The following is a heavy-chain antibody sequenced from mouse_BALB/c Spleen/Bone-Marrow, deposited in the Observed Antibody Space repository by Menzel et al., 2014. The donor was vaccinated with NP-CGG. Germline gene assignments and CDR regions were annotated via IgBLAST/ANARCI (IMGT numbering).Heavy chain of an antibody. CDR2: ISPRNVNI. CDR1: GYTFTSFY. J-gene: IGHJ4*01. Sequence: QVQLQQSGPELVQPGASVRISCKASGYTFTSFYLHWVRQRPGQGLEWIGWISPRNVNIKYNENLKGKATLTADKSSSTAYMHFRSLTSEDSAVYFCSRWGTTVVDAMDYWGQGTSGTVSS. D-gene: IGHD1-1*01. V-gene: IGHV1S56*01. CDR3: SRWGTTVVDAMDY.